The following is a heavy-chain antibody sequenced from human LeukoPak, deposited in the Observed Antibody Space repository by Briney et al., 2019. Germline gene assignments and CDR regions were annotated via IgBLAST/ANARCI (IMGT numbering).Heavy chain of an antibody. J-gene: IGHJ4*02. CDR3: ARDTEPGTASGFDY. CDR2: IIPILGIA. Sequence: SVKVSCKASGGTFSSYAISWVRQAPGQGLEWMGRIIPILGIANYAQKFQGRVTITADKSTSTAYMELSSLRSEDTAVYYCARDTEPGTASGFDYWGQGTLVTVSS. D-gene: IGHD1-14*01. CDR1: GGTFSSYA. V-gene: IGHV1-69*04.